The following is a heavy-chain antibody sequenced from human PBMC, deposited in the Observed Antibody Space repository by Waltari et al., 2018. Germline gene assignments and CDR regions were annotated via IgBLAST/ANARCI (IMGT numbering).Heavy chain of an antibody. J-gene: IGHJ6*02. CDR2: IDWDDDK. Sequence: QVTLRESGPALVRPTQTLTLTCTFSGFPLPTDGLWVSWIRQPPGKALEWLARIDWDDDKHYSTSLKTRLSISKDTSKNQVVLTVTNMDPVDTATYYCARMNAGGSYFPYYYGVDVWGQGTSVTVSS. CDR1: GFPLPTDGLW. D-gene: IGHD1-26*01. V-gene: IGHV2-70*13. CDR3: ARMNAGGSYFPYYYGVDV.